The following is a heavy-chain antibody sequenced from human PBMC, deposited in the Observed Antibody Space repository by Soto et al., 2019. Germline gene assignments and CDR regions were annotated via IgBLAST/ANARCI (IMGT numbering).Heavy chain of an antibody. V-gene: IGHV4-59*08. D-gene: IGHD2-2*01. J-gene: IGHJ4*02. CDR3: ARHVGYCSSTSCYEFDY. Sequence: SETLSLTCSFSGDSVTSHYLTWIRQSPEKGLEWIGYMHYTGFSHYNPSLKSRLTISVDTSKNQFTLKLTSVTAADTAVYYCARHVGYCSSTSCYEFDYWGQGTLVTVSS. CDR1: GDSVTSHY. CDR2: MHYTGFS.